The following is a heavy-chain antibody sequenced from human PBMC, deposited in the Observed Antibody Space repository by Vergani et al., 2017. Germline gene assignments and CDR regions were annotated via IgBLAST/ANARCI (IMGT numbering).Heavy chain of an antibody. Sequence: QVQLVQSGAEVKKPGASVKVSCKASGYTFTSYTISWVRQAPGQGLEWMGRIIPILGIANYAQKFQGRVTITADKSTSTAYMELSSLRSEDTAVYYCARDRGCSSTSCYSDWFDPWGQGTLVTVSS. CDR3: ARDRGCSSTSCYSDWFDP. CDR2: IIPILGIA. J-gene: IGHJ5*02. CDR1: GYTFTSYT. D-gene: IGHD2-2*01. V-gene: IGHV1-69*04.